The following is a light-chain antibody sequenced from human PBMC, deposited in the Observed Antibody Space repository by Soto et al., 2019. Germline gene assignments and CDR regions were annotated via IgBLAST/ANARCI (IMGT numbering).Light chain of an antibody. CDR2: DVS. Sequence: QSALTQPASVSGSPGQSITISCTGTSSDVSGYNYVSWYQQHPGKAPKLMIYDVSDRPSGVSSRFSGSKSGNTASLTISGLQAEDEADYYCSSYTSSSSYVFGTGTKLTVL. V-gene: IGLV2-14*03. CDR1: SSDVSGYNY. CDR3: SSYTSSSSYV. J-gene: IGLJ1*01.